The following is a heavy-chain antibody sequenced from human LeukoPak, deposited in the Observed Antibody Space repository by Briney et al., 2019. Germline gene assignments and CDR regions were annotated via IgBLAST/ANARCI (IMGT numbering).Heavy chain of an antibody. J-gene: IGHJ4*02. CDR1: GGSISSYY. D-gene: IGHD1-26*01. CDR3: AIDRVGATLDY. Sequence: SETLSLTCTVSGGSISSYYWSWIRQPPGKGLEWIGYIYYSGSTNYNPSLKSRVTISVDTSKNQFSLKLSSVTAADTAMYYCAIDRVGATLDYWGQGTLVTVSS. V-gene: IGHV4-59*08. CDR2: IYYSGST.